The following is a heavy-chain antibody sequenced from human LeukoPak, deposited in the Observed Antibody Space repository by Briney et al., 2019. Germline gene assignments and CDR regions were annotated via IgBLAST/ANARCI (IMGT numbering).Heavy chain of an antibody. V-gene: IGHV3-48*01. Sequence: AGGSLRLSCAASGFTFSSYSMNWVRQAPGKGLEWVSYISSSSSTIYYADSVKGRFTISRDNAKNSLYLQMNSLRAEDTAVYYCASTFHYSSGWYDYFDYWGQGTLVTVSS. J-gene: IGHJ4*02. CDR2: ISSSSSTI. D-gene: IGHD6-19*01. CDR1: GFTFSSYS. CDR3: ASTFHYSSGWYDYFDY.